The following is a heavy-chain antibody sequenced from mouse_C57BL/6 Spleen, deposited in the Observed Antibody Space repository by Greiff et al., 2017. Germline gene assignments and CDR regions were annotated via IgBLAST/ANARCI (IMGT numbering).Heavy chain of an antibody. Sequence: QVQLQQPGAELVKPGASVKLSCTASGYTFTSYWMHWVKQRPGQGLEWIGEIDPSDSYPNYKQKFKGKSTLTVDKSSSTAYMQLSSLTSADPAVYYCAQTAQAWFAYWGQGTLVTVSA. V-gene: IGHV1-69*01. J-gene: IGHJ3*01. CDR1: GYTFTSYW. D-gene: IGHD3-2*02. CDR3: AQTAQAWFAY. CDR2: IDPSDSYP.